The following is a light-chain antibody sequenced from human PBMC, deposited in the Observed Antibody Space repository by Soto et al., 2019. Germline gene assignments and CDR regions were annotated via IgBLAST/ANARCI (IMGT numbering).Light chain of an antibody. Sequence: NFMLTQPHSLSESTGKTVTISCTRSSGSIANNYMQWYQQRPGSAPTTVIFENNQRPSGVPDRFSGSTDGSSNSASLTISGLQTEDEADYYCQSYDSSFVVFGGGTKLTVL. CDR1: SGSIANNY. CDR3: QSYDSSFVV. V-gene: IGLV6-57*04. CDR2: ENN. J-gene: IGLJ2*01.